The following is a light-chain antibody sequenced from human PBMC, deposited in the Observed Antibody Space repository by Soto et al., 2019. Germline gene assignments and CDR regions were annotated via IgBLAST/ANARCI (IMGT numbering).Light chain of an antibody. CDR2: KAS. J-gene: IGKJ5*01. CDR3: QQYNNWPPIT. V-gene: IGKV1-5*03. Sequence: DLQMTQSPSSLSGSVGDRVTITCLASQTISSWLAWYQQKPGKAPKLLIYKASTLKSGVPSRFSGSGSGTEFTLTISSLQSEDFAVYYCQQYNNWPPITFGQGTRLEIK. CDR1: QTISSW.